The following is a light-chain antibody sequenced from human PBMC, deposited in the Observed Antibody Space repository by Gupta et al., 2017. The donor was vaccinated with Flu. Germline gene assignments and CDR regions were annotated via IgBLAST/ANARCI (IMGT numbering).Light chain of an antibody. J-gene: IGKJ4*01. CDR2: ATA. CDR3: QQYGSYPLT. Sequence: PSSLAPSVADRVTITCRAGHGISNYLARLQQKPGRAPKSLLYATARLQSGVPSKISGSGSGTDFSITIASLQPEDYATYYCQQYGSYPLTFGGGTKVEIK. CDR1: HGISNY. V-gene: IGKV1-16*02.